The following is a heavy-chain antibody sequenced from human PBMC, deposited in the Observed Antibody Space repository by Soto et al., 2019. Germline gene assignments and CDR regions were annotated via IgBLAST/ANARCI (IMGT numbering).Heavy chain of an antibody. CDR2: IRSKAYGGTA. J-gene: IGHJ4*02. CDR3: TRLRGYSYGYSDY. V-gene: IGHV3-49*04. CDR1: GFTFGDYP. Sequence: GGSLRLSCAASGFTFGDYPMSWVRQAPGKGLEWLGFIRSKAYGGTAESAASVEGRFTISRDDSKSIAYLQMNSLKTEDTAVYYCTRLRGYSYGYSDYWGQGTLVTVSS. D-gene: IGHD5-18*01.